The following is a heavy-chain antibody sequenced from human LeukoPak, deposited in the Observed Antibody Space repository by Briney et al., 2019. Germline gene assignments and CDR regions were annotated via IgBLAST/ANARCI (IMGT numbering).Heavy chain of an antibody. Sequence: GGSLRLSCAASGFTFSSYSMNWVRQAPGKGLEWVSSISSSSSYIYYADSVKGRFTISRDNAKNSLYLQMNSLRAEDTAIYYCAKGHGAGKLSALDYWGQGTLVTVSS. J-gene: IGHJ4*02. V-gene: IGHV3-21*04. CDR1: GFTFSSYS. CDR3: AKGHGAGKLSALDY. D-gene: IGHD3-10*01. CDR2: ISSSSSYI.